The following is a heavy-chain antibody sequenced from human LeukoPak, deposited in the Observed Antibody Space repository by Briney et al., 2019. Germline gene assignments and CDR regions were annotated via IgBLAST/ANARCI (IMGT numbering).Heavy chain of an antibody. D-gene: IGHD3-10*01. Sequence: ASVKVSCKASGYTFTSYDINWVRQATGQGLEWMGWMNPNSGNTGYAQKFQGRVTMTRNTSISTAYMELSRLRSDDTAVYYCARAGRGPRAGFHWGQGTLVTVSS. CDR2: MNPNSGNT. V-gene: IGHV1-8*01. CDR3: ARAGRGPRAGFH. CDR1: GYTFTSYD. J-gene: IGHJ4*02.